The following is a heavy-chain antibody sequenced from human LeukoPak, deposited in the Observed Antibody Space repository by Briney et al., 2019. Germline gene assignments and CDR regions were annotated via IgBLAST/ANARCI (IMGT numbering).Heavy chain of an antibody. Sequence: PGRSLRLSCAASGFTFDDYSMHWVRQAPGKGLEWVSGISWNSGSIGYADSVKGRLTISRDNAKNSLYLQMNSLRAEDTALYYCTKGDRYYSDNSGLDYWGQGTLVTVSS. CDR3: TKGDRYYSDNSGLDY. V-gene: IGHV3-9*01. CDR1: GFTFDDYS. CDR2: ISWNSGSI. J-gene: IGHJ4*02. D-gene: IGHD3-22*01.